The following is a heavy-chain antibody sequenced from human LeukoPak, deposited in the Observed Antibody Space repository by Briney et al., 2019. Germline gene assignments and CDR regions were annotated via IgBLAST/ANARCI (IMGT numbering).Heavy chain of an antibody. Sequence: PGGSLRLSCAASGFTFSSYWMSWVRQAPGKGLEWVANIKQDGSEKYYVDSVKGRFTISRDNATNSLYLQMNSLGAEDTAVYYCARVWYDSRGWYEDDRGAFEYWGQGTLVTVSS. CDR2: IKQDGSEK. J-gene: IGHJ4*02. CDR3: ARVWYDSRGWYEDDRGAFEY. V-gene: IGHV3-7*01. CDR1: GFTFSSYW. D-gene: IGHD6-19*01.